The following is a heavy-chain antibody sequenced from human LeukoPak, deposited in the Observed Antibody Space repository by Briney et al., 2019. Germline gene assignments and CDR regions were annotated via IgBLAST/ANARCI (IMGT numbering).Heavy chain of an antibody. CDR2: IRYDGSDK. Sequence: GGSLRLSCEASGFTFRNYGMHWVRQAPGKGLEWVAFIRYDGSDKFYVHSVKGRFTISRDNSNNTLYLQMNSLRAEDTAAYYCAKGVNPFYYYMDVWGKGTTVTVSS. J-gene: IGHJ6*03. CDR1: GFTFRNYG. V-gene: IGHV3-30*02. CDR3: AKGVNPFYYYMDV.